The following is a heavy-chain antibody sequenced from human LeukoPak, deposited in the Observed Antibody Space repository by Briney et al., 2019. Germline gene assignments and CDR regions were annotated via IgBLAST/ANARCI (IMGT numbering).Heavy chain of an antibody. V-gene: IGHV1-46*01. CDR3: ARVAVGGHWFDP. D-gene: IGHD3-10*01. Sequence: GASVKVSCKVSGYTFTSYYIHWVRQAPGQGLEWMGIINPSGGSTSYAQKFQGRVTMSRDMSTNTVYMELSSLRSEDTAVYYCARVAVGGHWFDPWGQGTLVTVSS. J-gene: IGHJ5*02. CDR1: GYTFTSYY. CDR2: INPSGGST.